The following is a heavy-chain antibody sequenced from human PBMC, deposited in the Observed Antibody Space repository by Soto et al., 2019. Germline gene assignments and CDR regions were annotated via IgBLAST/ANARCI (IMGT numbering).Heavy chain of an antibody. CDR1: GFTFSSYS. D-gene: IGHD2-21*02. CDR3: ARDGAYCGGDCYNPGAFDI. CDR2: ISSSSSYI. V-gene: IGHV3-21*01. J-gene: IGHJ3*02. Sequence: GGSLRLSCAASGFTFSSYSMNWVRQAPGKGLEWVSSISSSSSYIYYADSVKGRFTISRDNAKNSLYLQMNSLRAEDTAVYYCARDGAYCGGDCYNPGAFDIWGQGTMVTVSS.